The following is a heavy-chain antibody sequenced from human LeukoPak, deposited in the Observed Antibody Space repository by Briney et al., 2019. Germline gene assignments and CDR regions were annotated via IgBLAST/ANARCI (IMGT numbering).Heavy chain of an antibody. Sequence: GGSLRLSCAASGSTFSSYGMHWVRQAPGKGLEWVAFIRYDGSNKYYADSVKGRFTISRDNSKNTLYLQMNSLRAEDTAVYYCAKEWTVYSSGWYFDYWGQGTLVTVSS. CDR2: IRYDGSNK. V-gene: IGHV3-30*02. J-gene: IGHJ4*02. CDR3: AKEWTVYSSGWYFDY. CDR1: GSTFSSYG. D-gene: IGHD6-19*01.